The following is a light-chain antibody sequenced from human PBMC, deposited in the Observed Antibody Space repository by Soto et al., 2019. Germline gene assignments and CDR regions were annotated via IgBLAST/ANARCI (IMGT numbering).Light chain of an antibody. CDR3: SSYTSSSTLYVE. V-gene: IGLV2-14*01. Sequence: QSALTQPASVSGSPGQSITISCTGTSSDVGGYNYVSWYQQHPGKAPKLMIYDVSNRPSGVSNRFSGSKSGNTASLTISGLQAEDEADYYCSSYTSSSTLYVEFGGGTKLTVL. CDR2: DVS. CDR1: SSDVGGYNY. J-gene: IGLJ2*01.